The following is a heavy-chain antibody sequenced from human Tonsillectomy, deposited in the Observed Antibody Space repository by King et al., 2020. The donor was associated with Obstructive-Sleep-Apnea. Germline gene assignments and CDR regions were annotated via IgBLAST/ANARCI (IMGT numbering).Heavy chain of an antibody. CDR2: FDPSDSYT. CDR1: GYRFTTYW. CDR3: ARLDYDYGAFDI. Sequence: QLVQSGAEVKRPGESLRVSCKASGYRFTTYWITWVRQTPGRGLEWLGKFDPSDSYTTYNPPFQGHVTISADNAISTAYLQWGSLKASDTALYYCARLDYDYGAFDIWGQGTLVTVSS. J-gene: IGHJ3*02. D-gene: IGHD5-12*01. V-gene: IGHV5-10-1*01.